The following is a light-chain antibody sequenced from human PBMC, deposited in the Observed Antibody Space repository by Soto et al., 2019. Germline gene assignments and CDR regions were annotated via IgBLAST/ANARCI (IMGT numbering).Light chain of an antibody. J-gene: IGKJ5*01. CDR1: QSVSSY. CDR3: QQRASWVT. Sequence: ILMTQSPASLSVSPGERATLSCRASQSVSSYLAWFQQKPGQAPRLLIYDASIRATGIPARFSGSGSETDFTLTISSLEPEDFAVYYCQQRASWVTFGQGTRLEI. CDR2: DAS. V-gene: IGKV3-11*01.